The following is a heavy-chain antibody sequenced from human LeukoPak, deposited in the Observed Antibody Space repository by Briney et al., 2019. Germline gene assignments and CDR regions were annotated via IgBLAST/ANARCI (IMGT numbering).Heavy chain of an antibody. D-gene: IGHD4-17*01. CDR3: ARDYGDHGEYFDY. J-gene: IGHJ4*02. Sequence: GRSLRLSCAASGFTFSDDNMKCVRHPSGKGMVWLSYISRSSRTIYYADSVKGRFTISRDNAKNTVYLQMNSLRDEDTAIYYCARDYGDHGEYFDYWGQGTLVTVSS. CDR1: GFTFSDDN. CDR2: ISRSSRTI. V-gene: IGHV3-48*02.